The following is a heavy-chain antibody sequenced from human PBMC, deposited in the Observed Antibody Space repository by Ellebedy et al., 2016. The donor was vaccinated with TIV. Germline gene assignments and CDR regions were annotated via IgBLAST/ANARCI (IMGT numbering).Heavy chain of an antibody. J-gene: IGHJ4*02. Sequence: GGSLRLXXAVSGFTFIHYNMNWVRQAPGKGLEWVSSISSSATFIYYADSVKGRFTISRDNTKNSLYLQMNSLRAEDTAVYYCAPLRLWFGELLSSDYWGQGTRVTVSS. V-gene: IGHV3-21*01. D-gene: IGHD3-10*01. CDR2: ISSSATFI. CDR1: GFTFIHYN. CDR3: APLRLWFGELLSSDY.